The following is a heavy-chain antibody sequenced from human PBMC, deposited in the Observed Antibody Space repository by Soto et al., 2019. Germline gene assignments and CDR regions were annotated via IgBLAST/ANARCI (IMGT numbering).Heavy chain of an antibody. J-gene: IGHJ4*02. V-gene: IGHV3-23*01. Sequence: PGGSLRLSCAASGFTFRGYAMSWVRQAPGKGLEWVSTISGSGDSTYSADSVKGRFTISRDNSKNTLYLQMNSLRAEDTAVYYCGNSYPIASADYFVYWGQGTLVTVSS. D-gene: IGHD6-13*01. CDR1: GFTFRGYA. CDR2: ISGSGDST. CDR3: GNSYPIASADYFVY.